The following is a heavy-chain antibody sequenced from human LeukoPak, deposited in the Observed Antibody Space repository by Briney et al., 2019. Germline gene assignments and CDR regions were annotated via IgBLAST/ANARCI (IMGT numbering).Heavy chain of an antibody. V-gene: IGHV3-7*01. Sequence: PGGSLRLSCAASEFTFSSYSMNWVRQAPGKGLEWVANIKQDAGEIRYVDSVKGRFTISRDNAKNSVYLQMNSLRGEDTGVYYCARLGSSWDFFDFWGQGTLVTVS. J-gene: IGHJ4*02. CDR2: IKQDAGEI. D-gene: IGHD6-13*01. CDR3: ARLGSSWDFFDF. CDR1: EFTFSSYS.